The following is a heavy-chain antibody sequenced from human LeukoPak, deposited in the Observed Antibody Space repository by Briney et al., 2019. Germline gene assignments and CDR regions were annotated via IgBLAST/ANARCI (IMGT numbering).Heavy chain of an antibody. V-gene: IGHV1-2*06. CDR3: ARDPTVRGYKHFDY. D-gene: IGHD5-24*01. CDR2: ISPSSGAT. J-gene: IGHJ4*02. CDR1: RYXLTDYD. Sequence: ASVKVSCKGSRYXLTDYDMNWVRQAPGEGLEWMGRISPSSGATNYAQTFQGRVAMTRDTSMNTVYLELTTLRSDDTAVYYCARDPTVRGYKHFDYWGQGTLVTVSS.